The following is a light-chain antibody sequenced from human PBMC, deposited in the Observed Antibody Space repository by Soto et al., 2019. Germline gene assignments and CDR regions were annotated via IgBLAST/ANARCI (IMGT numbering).Light chain of an antibody. CDR1: QTVYNGF. Sequence: ENVLTQSPGTLSLSPGERATLSCRASQTVYNGFLAWYQQKPGQAPRLLIYGASSRATGIPDRFSGSGSGTDFTLTISSLQSEDFAVYYCQQYNNWPRITFGPGTKVDIK. V-gene: IGKV3-20*01. CDR2: GAS. J-gene: IGKJ3*01. CDR3: QQYNNWPRIT.